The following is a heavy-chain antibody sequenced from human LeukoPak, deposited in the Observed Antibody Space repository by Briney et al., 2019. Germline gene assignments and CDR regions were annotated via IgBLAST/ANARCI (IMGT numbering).Heavy chain of an antibody. V-gene: IGHV3-33*06. D-gene: IGHD5-18*01. CDR2: IWYDGCNK. CDR1: GFTFSSYG. CDR3: AKGRGQSYPHYYFDS. J-gene: IGHJ4*02. Sequence: GRSLRLSCAASGFTFSSYGMHWVRQAPGKGLEWVAVIWYDGCNKYYADSVKGRFTISRDSSKNTLYLQMNSLRPEDTAVYYCAKGRGQSYPHYYFDSWGQGTLVTVSS.